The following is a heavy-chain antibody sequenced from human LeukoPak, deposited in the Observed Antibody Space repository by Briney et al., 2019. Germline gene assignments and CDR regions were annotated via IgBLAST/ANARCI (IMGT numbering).Heavy chain of an antibody. Sequence: PGGSLRLSCAASGFIFSSYSVNWVRQAPGKGLEWVSYISGSGSTMYYADSVKGRFTISRDNAEYSLHLQLHSLRVEDTAVYYCARGCLGSWTFDSWGQGTLVTVSS. J-gene: IGHJ4*02. D-gene: IGHD1-26*01. CDR2: ISGSGSTM. CDR3: ARGCLGSWTFDS. CDR1: GFIFSSYS. V-gene: IGHV3-48*04.